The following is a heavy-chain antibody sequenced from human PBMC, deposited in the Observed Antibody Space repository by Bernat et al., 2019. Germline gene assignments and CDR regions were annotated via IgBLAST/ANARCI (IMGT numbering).Heavy chain of an antibody. J-gene: IGHJ4*02. CDR2: LYTSGNT. D-gene: IGHD4-17*01. CDR1: GGSISSGSSY. Sequence: QVQLQESGPGLVKPSQTLSLTCTVSGGSISSGSSYWSWIRQPAGKGLEWIGRLYTSGNTAYNPSLESRVTISVDTSNNRFSLRLSSVTAADTAVYFCTRDPNYGEPPDYWGQGTLVTVSS. V-gene: IGHV4-61*02. CDR3: TRDPNYGEPPDY.